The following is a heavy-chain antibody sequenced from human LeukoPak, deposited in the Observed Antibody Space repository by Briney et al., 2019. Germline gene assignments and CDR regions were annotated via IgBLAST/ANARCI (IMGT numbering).Heavy chain of an antibody. V-gene: IGHV3-21*01. CDR3: ARALYGDYNYYYYYMDV. Sequence: GGSLRLSCAASGFTFSSYSMNWVRQAPGKGPEWVSSISSSSSYIYYADSVKGRFTISRDNAKNSLYLQMNSLRAEDTAVYYCARALYGDYNYYYYYMDVWGKGTTVTVSS. J-gene: IGHJ6*03. CDR1: GFTFSSYS. D-gene: IGHD4-17*01. CDR2: ISSSSSYI.